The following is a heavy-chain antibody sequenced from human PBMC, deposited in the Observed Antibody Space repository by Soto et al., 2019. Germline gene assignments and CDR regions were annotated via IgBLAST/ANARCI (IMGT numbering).Heavy chain of an antibody. CDR2: SSYDDNNN. CDR3: ARATSLRLRSFAN. CDR1: GFSFNRNA. V-gene: IGHV3-30*09. J-gene: IGHJ4*02. D-gene: IGHD3-16*01. Sequence: PGGSLRLSCAASGFSFNRNAFHWVRQAPGKGLEWVAVSSYDDNNNNYADSVRGRFAIFRDNSKSTLYLRMNSLRLEDTGLYFCARATSLRLRSFANWGQGALVTVSS.